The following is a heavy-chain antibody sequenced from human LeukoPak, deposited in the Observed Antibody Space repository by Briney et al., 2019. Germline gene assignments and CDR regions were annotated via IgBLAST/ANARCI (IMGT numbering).Heavy chain of an antibody. D-gene: IGHD3-10*01. CDR2: IRSKANSYAT. J-gene: IGHJ5*02. CDR3: TRHVEVLWFGGATTHPFDP. Sequence: GGSLRLSCAASGFTFSGSAMHWVRQASGKGLEWVGRIRSKANSYATAYAASVKGRFTISRDDSKNTAYLQMNSLKTEDTAVYYCTRHVEVLWFGGATTHPFDPWGQGTLVTVSS. V-gene: IGHV3-73*01. CDR1: GFTFSGSA.